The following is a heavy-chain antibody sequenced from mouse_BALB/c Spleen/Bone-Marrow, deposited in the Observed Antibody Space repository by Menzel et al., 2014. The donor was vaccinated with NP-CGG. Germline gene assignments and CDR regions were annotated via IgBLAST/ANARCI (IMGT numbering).Heavy chain of an antibody. CDR3: ARDTNYCNYYWYFDF. J-gene: IGHJ1*01. V-gene: IGHV7-3*02. D-gene: IGHD2-1*01. Sequence: EVKLLESGGGLVQPGGSLRLSCATSGFTFSDYYMSWVRQPPGKALEWLGFIRNKANGYTTEYSASVKGRFTISRDNSPSILYLQMNTLGAEDSATYSCARDTNYCNYYWYFDFWGAGTTVTVSS. CDR2: IRNKANGYTT. CDR1: GFTFSDYY.